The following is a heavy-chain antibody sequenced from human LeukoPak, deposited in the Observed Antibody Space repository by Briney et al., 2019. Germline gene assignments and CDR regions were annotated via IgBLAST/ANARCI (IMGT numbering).Heavy chain of an antibody. J-gene: IGHJ6*02. CDR3: AFMPVTTLDYYYGMDV. V-gene: IGHV4-34*01. D-gene: IGHD4-17*01. CDR1: GVSFSGYY. CDR2: INHSGST. Sequence: SETLSLTCAVYGVSFSGYYWSWMRQPPGKGLEWIGEINHSGSTNYNPSLKSRVTISVDTSKNQFSLKLSSVTAADTAVYYCAFMPVTTLDYYYGMDVWGQGTTVTVSS.